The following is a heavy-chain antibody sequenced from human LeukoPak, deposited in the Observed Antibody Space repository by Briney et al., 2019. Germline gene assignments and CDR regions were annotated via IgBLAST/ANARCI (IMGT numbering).Heavy chain of an antibody. V-gene: IGHV4-34*01. CDR1: GGSFSGYY. J-gene: IGHJ3*02. CDR2: INHSGST. Sequence: PSETLSLTCAVYGGSFSGYYWSWIRQPPGKGLEWIGEINHSGSTNYNPSLKSRVTISVDTSKNQFSLKLSSVTAADTAVYYCARLELYGAFDIWGQGTMVTVSS. CDR3: ARLELYGAFDI. D-gene: IGHD2/OR15-2a*01.